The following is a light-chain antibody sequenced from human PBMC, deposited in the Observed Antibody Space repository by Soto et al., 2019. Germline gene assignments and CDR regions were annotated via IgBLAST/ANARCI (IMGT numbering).Light chain of an antibody. CDR1: QTVGVR. V-gene: IGKV3-20*01. CDR3: QQYGSSPRT. J-gene: IGKJ1*01. CDR2: EAS. Sequence: EIVLTQSPATLSSSPGERATLSCRASQTVGVRLAWYQHKPGQAPRLIIYEASNRAAGVPDRFSGGGSGTDFTLTISRLEPEDFAVYFCQQYGSSPRTFGQGTKVDI.